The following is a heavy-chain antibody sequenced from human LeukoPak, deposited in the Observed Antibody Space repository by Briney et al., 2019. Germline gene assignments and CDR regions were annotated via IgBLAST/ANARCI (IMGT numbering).Heavy chain of an antibody. CDR1: GGSITSNF. CDR3: AGRFSGRLDD. Sequence: PSETLSLTCTVCGGSITSNFWTWIRQPPGKGLEWIGYIYYSGSANYNPSLKSRVTISVDTSKNQFSLNLSSVSAADTAVYYCAGRFSGRLDDWGQGTLVTVSS. V-gene: IGHV4-59*01. D-gene: IGHD1-26*01. CDR2: IYYSGSA. J-gene: IGHJ1*01.